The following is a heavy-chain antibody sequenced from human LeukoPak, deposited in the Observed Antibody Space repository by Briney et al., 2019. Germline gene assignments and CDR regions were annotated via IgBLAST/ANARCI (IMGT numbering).Heavy chain of an antibody. D-gene: IGHD3-10*01. V-gene: IGHV3-74*01. CDR1: GFSSSDYW. CDR3: ARGRGPYGWFDP. Sequence: GGSLRLSCAASGFSSSDYWMHWVRHAPGKGLVWVSRMNSDGTTTNYADSVKGRFTISRDNAKNTLYLQMNSLRAEDTAVYYCARGRGPYGWFDPWGQGSLVAVCS. CDR2: MNSDGTTT. J-gene: IGHJ5*02.